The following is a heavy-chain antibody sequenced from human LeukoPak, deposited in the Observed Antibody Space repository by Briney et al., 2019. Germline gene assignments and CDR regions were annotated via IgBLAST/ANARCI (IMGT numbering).Heavy chain of an antibody. Sequence: GASVKVSCKASGYTFTIYYIHWVRQAPGQGLEWMGLINPSGGSTNYAQKFQGRVTMTRDTSTSTVYMELSSLRSEDTAVYYCARGPRITLIRGGRWYYYMDVWGKGTTVTISS. V-gene: IGHV1-46*01. CDR3: ARGPRITLIRGGRWYYYMDV. CDR1: GYTFTIYY. J-gene: IGHJ6*03. D-gene: IGHD3-10*01. CDR2: INPSGGST.